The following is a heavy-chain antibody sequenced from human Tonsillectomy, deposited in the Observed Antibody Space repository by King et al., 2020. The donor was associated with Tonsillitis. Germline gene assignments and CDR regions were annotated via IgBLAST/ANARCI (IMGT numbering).Heavy chain of an antibody. D-gene: IGHD1-1*01. CDR2: IRGDGDTT. V-gene: IGHV3-23*04. Sequence: VQLVESGGGLEQPGGSLRLSWAASGFSLVGNAMSWVRQAPGKGLEWVSEIRGDGDTTFYADSVKGRFTISRDNSKNMLYLQMNSLRADDTAVYYCGGHGMTSNWGQGTLVTVSS. CDR1: GFSLVGNA. J-gene: IGHJ4*02. CDR3: GGHGMTSN.